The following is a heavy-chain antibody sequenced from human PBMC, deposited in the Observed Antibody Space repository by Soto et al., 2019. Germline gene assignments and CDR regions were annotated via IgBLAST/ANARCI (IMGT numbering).Heavy chain of an antibody. CDR1: GFTFSSYA. V-gene: IGHV3-30*04. CDR3: ARETESFDY. Sequence: VQLVESGGGVVQPGRSLRLSCAASGFTFSSYAMHWVRQAPGKGLEWVAVISYDGRNKYYADSVKGRFTISRDNSKNTLYLQMNSLRAEDTAVYYCARETESFDYWGQGTLVTVSS. J-gene: IGHJ4*02. CDR2: ISYDGRNK.